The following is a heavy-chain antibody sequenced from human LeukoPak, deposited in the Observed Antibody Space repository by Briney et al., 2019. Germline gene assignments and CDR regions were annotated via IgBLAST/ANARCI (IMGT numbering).Heavy chain of an antibody. Sequence: GGSLRLSCAASEFTFSTYAMTWVRQAPGKGLEWVSAISAGSSSIFYADSVKGRFTISRDNSKNTLYLQMNSLRAEDTAVYYCAKDPRVEQWLVGDYWGQGTLVTVSS. D-gene: IGHD6-19*01. V-gene: IGHV3-23*01. J-gene: IGHJ4*02. CDR1: EFTFSTYA. CDR2: ISAGSSSI. CDR3: AKDPRVEQWLVGDY.